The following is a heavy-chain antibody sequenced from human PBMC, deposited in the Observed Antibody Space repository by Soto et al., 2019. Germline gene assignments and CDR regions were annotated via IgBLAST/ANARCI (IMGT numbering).Heavy chain of an antibody. CDR2: IYYSGST. CDR1: GGSISSYY. V-gene: IGHV4-59*12. Sequence: SETLSLTCTVSGGSISSYYWTWIRQPPGKGLEWIGYIYYSGSTNYNPSLKSRVTISVATSKTQFSLKLSSVTAADTAVYYCARGRSNFWSGYSIDYWGQGTLVTVSS. CDR3: ARGRSNFWSGYSIDY. D-gene: IGHD3-3*01. J-gene: IGHJ4*02.